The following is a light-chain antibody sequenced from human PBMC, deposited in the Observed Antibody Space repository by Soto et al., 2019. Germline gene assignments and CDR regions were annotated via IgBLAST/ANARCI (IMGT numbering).Light chain of an antibody. Sequence: DIKMTQPPSSLSASVGDRVTITCRTSQSISTYLNWYQQKPGKAPNLLIFAASTLQSGVPSRFSGSGSGTDFTLTIRSLQPEDFATYYCQQSYTAPLTFGGGTKVDIK. CDR1: QSISTY. J-gene: IGKJ4*01. V-gene: IGKV1-39*01. CDR2: AAS. CDR3: QQSYTAPLT.